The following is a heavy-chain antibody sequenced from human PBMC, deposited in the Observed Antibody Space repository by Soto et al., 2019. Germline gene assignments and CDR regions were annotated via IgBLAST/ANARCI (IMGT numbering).Heavy chain of an antibody. CDR1: GVSISSGGYY. V-gene: IGHV4-31*03. CDR2: IYYSGST. J-gene: IGHJ3*02. Sequence: TLSLTCTVSGVSISSGGYYWSWIRQHPGKGLEWIGYIYYSGSTYYNPSLKSRVTISVDTSKNQFSLKLSSVTAADTAVYYCARGYGSGSPDAFDIWGQGTMVTVSS. D-gene: IGHD3-10*01. CDR3: ARGYGSGSPDAFDI.